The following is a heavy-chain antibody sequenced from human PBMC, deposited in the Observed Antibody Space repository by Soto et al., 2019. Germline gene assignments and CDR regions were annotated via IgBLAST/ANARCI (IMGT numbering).Heavy chain of an antibody. V-gene: IGHV3-64D*06. J-gene: IGHJ6*02. CDR2: ISSNGGST. D-gene: IGHD3-16*01. CDR1: GFTFSSYP. Sequence: QAGGSLRLSCSASGFTFSSYPMYWVRQAPGKGLEYVSVISSNGGSTYYADSVKGRVTISRDNSKNTLYLQMSSLRAEDTAVYYCVKDMSYYYYYGLDVWGQGTTVTVSS. CDR3: VKDMSYYYYYGLDV.